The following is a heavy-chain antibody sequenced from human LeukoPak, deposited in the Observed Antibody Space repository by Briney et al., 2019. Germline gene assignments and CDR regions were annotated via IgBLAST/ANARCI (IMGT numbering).Heavy chain of an antibody. D-gene: IGHD3-9*01. Sequence: GASVKVSCKASGYTFTGYYMHWVRQAPGQGLEWMGWINPNSGGTNYAQKFQGRVTMTRNTSISTAYMELSSLRSEDTAVYYCARGFKGGLRYFDWLLRFDPWGQGTLVTVSS. CDR3: ARGFKGGLRYFDWLLRFDP. CDR2: INPNSGGT. CDR1: GYTFTGYY. J-gene: IGHJ5*02. V-gene: IGHV1-2*02.